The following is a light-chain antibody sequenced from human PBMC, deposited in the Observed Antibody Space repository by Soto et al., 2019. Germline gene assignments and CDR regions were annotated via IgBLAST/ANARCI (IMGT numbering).Light chain of an antibody. V-gene: IGKV3-20*01. CDR1: QSVCSRC. J-gene: IGKJ1*01. CDR2: GAS. CDR3: QHYGTTPWT. Sequence: ETVLTQSPGTLSLSPGERVTLSCRASQSVCSRCLAWYQQKPGQSPRLLIYGASSRATGIPDRFSGSGSGTDFTLTINRLEPEDFAVYYCQHYGTTPWTFGQGTKVGIK.